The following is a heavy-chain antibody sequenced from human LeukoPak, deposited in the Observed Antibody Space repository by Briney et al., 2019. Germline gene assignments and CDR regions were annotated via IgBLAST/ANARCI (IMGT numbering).Heavy chain of an antibody. CDR3: ARGVEWLPFDH. V-gene: IGHV3-30-3*01. D-gene: IGHD1-26*01. CDR1: GFTFSSYA. J-gene: IGHJ5*02. CDR2: ISYDGSNK. Sequence: GGSLRLSCAASGFTFSSYAMHWVRQAPGKGLEWVAVISYDGSNKYYADSVKGRFTISRGNSKNTLYLLMNSLRAEDTAVYYCARGVEWLPFDHWGQGTLVTVSS.